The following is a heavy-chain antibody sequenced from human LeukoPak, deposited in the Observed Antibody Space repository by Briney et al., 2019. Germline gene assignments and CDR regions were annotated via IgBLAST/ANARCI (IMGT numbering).Heavy chain of an antibody. V-gene: IGHV4-39*07. CDR1: GGSISSSSYY. Sequence: SETLSLTCTVSGGSISSSSYYWGWIRQPPGKGLEWIGSIYYSGSTYYNPSLKSRVTISVDTSKNQFSLKLSSVTAADTAVYYRARGSGWYSDEVYWGQGTLVTVSS. CDR2: IYYSGST. D-gene: IGHD6-19*01. CDR3: ARGSGWYSDEVY. J-gene: IGHJ4*02.